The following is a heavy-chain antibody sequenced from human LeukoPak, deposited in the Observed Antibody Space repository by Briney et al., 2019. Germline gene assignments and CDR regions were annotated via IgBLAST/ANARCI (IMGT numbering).Heavy chain of an antibody. V-gene: IGHV3-7*01. CDR2: IRPDVDEK. J-gene: IGHJ4*02. CDR1: GFTFSRYW. CDR3: AREDGKFDY. Sequence: PGGSLRLSCAASGFTFSRYWMNWVRQAPGKGLEWVANIRPDVDEKHYVESVRGRFTISRDNAKNLLYLQMNSLRADDTAVYYCAREDGKFDYWGQGTLVTVSS.